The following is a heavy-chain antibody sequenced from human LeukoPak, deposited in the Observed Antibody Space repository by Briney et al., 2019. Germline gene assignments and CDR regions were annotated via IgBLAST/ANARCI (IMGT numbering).Heavy chain of an antibody. CDR2: IGTAGDT. J-gene: IGHJ6*03. CDR1: GFTFSSYD. V-gene: IGHV3-13*01. D-gene: IGHD2-15*01. CDR3: ARGSSGALSRWEYYYYMDV. Sequence: PGGSLRLSCAASGFTFSSYDMHWARQATGKGLEWDSAIGTAGDTYYPGSVKGRFTISRENAKNSLYLQMNSLRAGDTAVYYCARGSSGALSRWEYYYYMDVWGKGTTVTVSS.